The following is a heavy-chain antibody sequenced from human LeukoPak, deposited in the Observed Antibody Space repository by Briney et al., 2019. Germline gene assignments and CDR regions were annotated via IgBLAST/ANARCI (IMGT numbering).Heavy chain of an antibody. J-gene: IGHJ4*02. CDR1: GFTFSDAW. Sequence: GGSLRLSCAASGFTFSDAWMNWVRQAPGKGLEWVGRIKSNSAGGTTDYAAPVKGRFTISRDDSESTLYLQMNSLKTEDTAVYFCTSDPPGSSKLIDYWGQGTLVTVSS. CDR3: TSDPPGSSKLIDY. D-gene: IGHD6-13*01. CDR2: IKSNSAGGTT. V-gene: IGHV3-15*01.